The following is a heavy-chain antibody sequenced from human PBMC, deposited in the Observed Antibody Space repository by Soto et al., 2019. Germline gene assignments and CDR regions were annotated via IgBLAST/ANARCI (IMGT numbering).Heavy chain of an antibody. Sequence: EVQLLESGGDLVQPGGSLRLSCVASGFTFSSYAMSWVRQAPGKGLEWVSTLSGSGGDTYYADSVNGRFTSSRDKSKNTLYLQMDRLRVEDTAVYYCAKRGGYDYVWKSYRPDSWGQGTLVTVSS. CDR2: LSGSGGDT. V-gene: IGHV3-23*01. CDR3: AKRGGYDYVWKSYRPDS. CDR1: GFTFSSYA. J-gene: IGHJ4*02. D-gene: IGHD3-16*02.